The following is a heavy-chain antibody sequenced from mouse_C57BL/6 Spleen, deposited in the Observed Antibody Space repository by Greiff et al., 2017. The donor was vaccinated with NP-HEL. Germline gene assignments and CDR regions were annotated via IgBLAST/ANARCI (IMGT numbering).Heavy chain of an antibody. CDR2: ISSGGSYT. CDR1: GFTFSSYG. J-gene: IGHJ2*01. Sequence: EVKLMESGGDLVKPGGSLKLSCAASGFTFSSYGMSWVRQTPDKRLEWVATISSGGSYTYYPDSVKGRFTISRDNAKNTLYLQMSSLKSEDTAMDYCARRGDYDGDYFDYWGQGTTLTVSS. CDR3: ARRGDYDGDYFDY. D-gene: IGHD2-4*01. V-gene: IGHV5-6*02.